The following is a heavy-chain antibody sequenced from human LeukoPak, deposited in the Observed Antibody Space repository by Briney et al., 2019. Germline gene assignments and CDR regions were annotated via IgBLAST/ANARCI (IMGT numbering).Heavy chain of an antibody. CDR2: IYWDDDK. D-gene: IGHD6-13*01. V-gene: IGHV2-5*02. Sequence: SGPPRVKPTQTLTLTCTFSGFSLTTSGVGVGWIRQPPGKALECLALIYWDDDKRYSPSLKSRLTITKDTSKNQAVLTMTNMDPVDTATYYCAHRLGPRGSSWSSAYFDYWGQGTLVTVSS. J-gene: IGHJ4*02. CDR3: AHRLGPRGSSWSSAYFDY. CDR1: GFSLTTSGVG.